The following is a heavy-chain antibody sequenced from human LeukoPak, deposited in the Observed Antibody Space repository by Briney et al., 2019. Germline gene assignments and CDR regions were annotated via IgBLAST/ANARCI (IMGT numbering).Heavy chain of an antibody. Sequence: GESLKISCQGSGYSFTSNWIGWVRQMPRKGREWMGIVFPGDSASRYGPSFQGQVTFSGDKSINTAYLQWSCLKASDTAMYYCARLISGNWGDAFDIWGQGTMVTVSS. J-gene: IGHJ3*02. CDR2: VFPGDSAS. CDR3: ARLISGNWGDAFDI. V-gene: IGHV5-51*01. CDR1: GYSFTSNW. D-gene: IGHD3-10*01.